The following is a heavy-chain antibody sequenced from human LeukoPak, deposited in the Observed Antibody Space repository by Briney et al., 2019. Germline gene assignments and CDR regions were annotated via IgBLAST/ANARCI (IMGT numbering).Heavy chain of an antibody. V-gene: IGHV1-18*01. D-gene: IGHD1-26*01. CDR1: GYTFTSYG. J-gene: IGHJ3*02. CDR2: ISAYNGNT. Sequence: ASVNVSFRATGYTFTSYGISGVRQAPGQGVEWMGWISAYNGNTNDAQKLQGRVTMTTDTSTSTAYMELRSLRSDDTAVYYCARTGADDAFDIWGQGTMVTVSS. CDR3: ARTGADDAFDI.